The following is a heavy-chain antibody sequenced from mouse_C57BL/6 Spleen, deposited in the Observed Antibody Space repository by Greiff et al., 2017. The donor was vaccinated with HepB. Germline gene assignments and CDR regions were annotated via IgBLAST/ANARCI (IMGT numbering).Heavy chain of an antibody. V-gene: IGHV1-50*01. J-gene: IGHJ2*01. CDR1: GYTFTSYW. CDR3: ARGGKLGRNYFDY. D-gene: IGHD4-1*01. Sequence: QVQLKQSGAELVKPGASVKLSCKASGYTFTSYWMQWVKQRPGQGLEWIGEIDPSDSYTNYNQKFKGKATLTVDTSSSTAYMQLSSLTSEDSAVYYCARGGKLGRNYFDYWGQGTTLTVSS. CDR2: IDPSDSYT.